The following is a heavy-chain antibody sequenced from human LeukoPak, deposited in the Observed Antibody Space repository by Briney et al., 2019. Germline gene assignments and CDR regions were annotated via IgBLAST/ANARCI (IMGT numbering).Heavy chain of an antibody. D-gene: IGHD2-21*02. CDR2: IRYDGSNK. J-gene: IGHJ4*02. V-gene: IGHV3-30*02. Sequence: PGGPLGSSGEAPGLPSRAFGIPWVGKAQGRGLEGVAFIRYDGSNKYYADSVKGRFTISRDNSKNTLYLQMNSLRAEDTAVYYCGKDYDGYFFDYWGQGTLVTVSS. CDR1: GLPSRAFG. CDR3: GKDYDGYFFDY.